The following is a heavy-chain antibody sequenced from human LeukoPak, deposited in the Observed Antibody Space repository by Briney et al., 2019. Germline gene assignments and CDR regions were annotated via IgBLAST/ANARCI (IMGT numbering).Heavy chain of an antibody. D-gene: IGHD1-1*01. CDR2: IYTSGST. CDR3: ARDRVEDYYYYHMDV. J-gene: IGHJ6*03. V-gene: IGHV4-61*02. Sequence: SETLSLTCTVSGGSISSSSYYWSWIRQPAGKGLEWIGRIYTSGSTNYNPSLKSRVTMSVDTSKNQFSLKLSSVTAADTAVYYCARDRVEDYYYYHMDVWGKGTTVTISS. CDR1: GGSISSSSYY.